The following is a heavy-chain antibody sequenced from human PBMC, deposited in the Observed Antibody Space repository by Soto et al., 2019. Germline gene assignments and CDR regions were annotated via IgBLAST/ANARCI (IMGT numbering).Heavy chain of an antibody. Sequence: QVQLVQSGAEVKKPGASVKVSCKASGYTFTSYAMHWVRQAPGQRLEWMGWINAGNGNTKYSQKFQGRVTITRDTPPSTAYMELSSLRAEDTAVYYGARGPGGPDGPGDYWGQGTLVTVSS. CDR2: INAGNGNT. D-gene: IGHD2-15*01. CDR1: GYTFTSYA. V-gene: IGHV1-3*01. J-gene: IGHJ4*02. CDR3: ARGPGGPDGPGDY.